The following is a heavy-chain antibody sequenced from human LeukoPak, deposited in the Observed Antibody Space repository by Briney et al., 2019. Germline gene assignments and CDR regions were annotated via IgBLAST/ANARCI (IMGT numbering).Heavy chain of an antibody. Sequence: SETLSLTCAVYGGSFSGYYWSWIRQPPGKGLEWIGEINHSGSTNYNPSLKSRVTISVDTSKNQFSLKLSSVTAADTAVYYCARDFGDGRFDYWGQGTLVTVSS. CDR1: GGSFSGYY. CDR2: INHSGST. CDR3: ARDFGDGRFDY. D-gene: IGHD3-16*01. J-gene: IGHJ4*02. V-gene: IGHV4-34*01.